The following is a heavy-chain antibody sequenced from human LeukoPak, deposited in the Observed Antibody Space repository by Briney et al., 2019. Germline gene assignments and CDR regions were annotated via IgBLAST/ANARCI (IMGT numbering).Heavy chain of an antibody. CDR1: GGTFSSYA. CDR2: IFPILGIA. D-gene: IGHD6-19*01. Sequence: GSSVTVSCKASGGTFSSYAISWVRQAPGQGLEWTGRIFPILGIANYAQKFQGRVTITADKSTSTAYMELSSLRSEDTAVYYCARAWGSGWPYYFDYWGQGTLVTVSS. CDR3: ARAWGSGWPYYFDY. V-gene: IGHV1-69*04. J-gene: IGHJ4*02.